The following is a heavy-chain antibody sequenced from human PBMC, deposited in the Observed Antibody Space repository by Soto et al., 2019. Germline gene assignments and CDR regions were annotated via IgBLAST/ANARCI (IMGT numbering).Heavy chain of an antibody. Sequence: PGGSLRLSCAASGFSISTKYMSWVRQAPGKGLEWISVISSGGDTYYADSVKGRISISRDISSNTLYLQMNTLRPEDTAVYYCARDSGYSSAYWEHFFDLWGQGTLVTVSS. CDR2: ISSGGDT. CDR3: ARDSGYSSAYWEHFFDL. J-gene: IGHJ4*02. V-gene: IGHV3-53*01. CDR1: GFSISTKY. D-gene: IGHD4-4*01.